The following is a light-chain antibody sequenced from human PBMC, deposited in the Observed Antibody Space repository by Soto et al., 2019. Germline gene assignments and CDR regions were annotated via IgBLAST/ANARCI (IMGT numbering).Light chain of an antibody. V-gene: IGKV1-39*01. CDR2: AAS. CDR1: QGISSS. J-gene: IGKJ2*01. Sequence: DIQLTQSPSFLSASVGDRVTITCRASQGISSSLAWFQQKPGKAPKLLIYAASTLQSRVPSRFSGSGSGTDFTLTISSLQPEDCATYFCQQTYTTPLYTFGQGTHLEI. CDR3: QQTYTTPLYT.